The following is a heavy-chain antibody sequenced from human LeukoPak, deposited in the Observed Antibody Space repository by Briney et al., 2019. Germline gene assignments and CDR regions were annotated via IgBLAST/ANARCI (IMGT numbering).Heavy chain of an antibody. CDR2: IYTSGNT. J-gene: IGHJ4*02. Sequence: SETLSLTCTVSGGSISSYYWSWIRQPAGKGLEWIGHIYTSGNTNYNPSLKRRVSMSVDTSKNQFSLKLSSVTAADTAVYHCARDKYFYDSSASIRFDYWGPGTLVTASS. D-gene: IGHD3-22*01. CDR1: GGSISSYY. V-gene: IGHV4-4*07. CDR3: ARDKYFYDSSASIRFDY.